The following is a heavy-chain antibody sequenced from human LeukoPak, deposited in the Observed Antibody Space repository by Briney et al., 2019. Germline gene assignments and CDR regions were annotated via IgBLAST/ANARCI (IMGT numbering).Heavy chain of an antibody. Sequence: RTSETLSLTCTVSGSSINNNFWTWIRQPPGKGLEWIGYIYSSGSANYNPSIKSRVIISGDTSKNQISLKLTSVTAADTAVYFCASHRDYYDTWGRGTLVTVSS. D-gene: IGHD3-22*01. CDR2: IYSSGSA. CDR3: ASHRDYYDT. J-gene: IGHJ4*01. V-gene: IGHV4-59*08. CDR1: GSSINNNF.